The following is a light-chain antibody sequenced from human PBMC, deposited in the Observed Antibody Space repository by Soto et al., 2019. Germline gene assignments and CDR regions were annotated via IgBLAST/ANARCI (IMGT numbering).Light chain of an antibody. CDR3: QQYGSSGT. V-gene: IGKV3-20*01. J-gene: IGKJ1*01. Sequence: EVVVTQSAATLSVSPEERATLSCRASQSVSSNLAWYQQKPGQAPRLLIYGASNRATGIPDRFSGSGSGTDFTLTISRLEPEDFAVYYCQQYGSSGTFGQGTKVDIK. CDR1: QSVSSN. CDR2: GAS.